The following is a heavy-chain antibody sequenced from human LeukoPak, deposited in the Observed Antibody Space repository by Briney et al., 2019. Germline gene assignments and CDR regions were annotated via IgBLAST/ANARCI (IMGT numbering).Heavy chain of an antibody. CDR3: ARGGGDIVLDY. CDR1: GGSISSYY. CDR2: IYYSGST. D-gene: IGHD5-12*01. Sequence: KPSETLSLTCTVSGGSISSYYWSWIRQPPGKGLEWIGYIYYSGSTNYNPSLKSRVTISVDTSKNQFSLKLCSVTAADTAVYYCARGGGDIVLDYWGQGTLVTVSS. J-gene: IGHJ4*02. V-gene: IGHV4-59*01.